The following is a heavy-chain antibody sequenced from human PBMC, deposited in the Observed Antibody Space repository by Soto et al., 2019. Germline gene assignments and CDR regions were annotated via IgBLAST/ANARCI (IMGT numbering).Heavy chain of an antibody. Sequence: QITLKESGPTLVKPTQTLTLTCTFSGFSLSTSAVGVGWIRQPPRKALEWLALIYWDDDKRYSPSLRSRLTITXXTSKNQVALTMTNMDPVDTATYYCAHHLEATNFDYWGQGTMVTVSS. J-gene: IGHJ4*02. CDR2: IYWDDDK. CDR3: AHHLEATNFDY. CDR1: GFSLSTSAVG. V-gene: IGHV2-5*02. D-gene: IGHD5-12*01.